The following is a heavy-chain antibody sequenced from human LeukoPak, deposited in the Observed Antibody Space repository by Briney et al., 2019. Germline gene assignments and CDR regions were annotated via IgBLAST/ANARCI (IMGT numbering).Heavy chain of an antibody. Sequence: PAASVKVSCKASGYTFSKYDINWVRQATGQGLEWMGWMNPNSGNTGYAQKFQGRVTMTRNPSTNTAYMELTSPRSDDTAVYYCARRKDYSYGESGNIPYYLDVWGKGTTVTVSS. J-gene: IGHJ6*03. D-gene: IGHD4-17*01. CDR1: GYTFSKYD. CDR3: ARRKDYSYGESGNIPYYLDV. CDR2: MNPNSGNT. V-gene: IGHV1-8*01.